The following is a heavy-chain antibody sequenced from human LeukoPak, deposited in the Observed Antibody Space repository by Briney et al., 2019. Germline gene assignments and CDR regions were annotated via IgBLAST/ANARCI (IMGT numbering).Heavy chain of an antibody. CDR1: GYTFTSYA. CDR2: INAGNGNT. V-gene: IGHV1-3*03. J-gene: IGHJ4*02. Sequence: ASVKVSCKASGYTFTSYAMHWVRQAPGQRLEWMGWINAGNGNTKYSQEFQGRVTITRDTSASTAYMELSSLRSEDTAVYYCARDFNYRRHYYGSGSFGGPFDYWGQGTLVTVYS. D-gene: IGHD3-10*01. CDR3: ARDFNYRRHYYGSGSFGGPFDY.